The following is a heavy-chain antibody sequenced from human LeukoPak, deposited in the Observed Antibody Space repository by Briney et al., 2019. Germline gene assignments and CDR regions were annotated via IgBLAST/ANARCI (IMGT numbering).Heavy chain of an antibody. J-gene: IGHJ4*02. D-gene: IGHD6-6*01. Sequence: GGSLRLSCAASGFSFSNYAMTWVRQAPGKGLEWVSLTSASGTYYADSVKGRFTISGDNSKNTLYLQVNSLRAEDTAVYYCARLMYGSSPFDYWGQGTLVTVSS. CDR3: ARLMYGSSPFDY. CDR2: TSASGT. V-gene: IGHV3-23*01. CDR1: GFSFSNYA.